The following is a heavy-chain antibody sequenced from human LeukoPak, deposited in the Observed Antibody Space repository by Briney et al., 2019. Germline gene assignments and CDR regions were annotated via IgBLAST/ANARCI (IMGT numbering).Heavy chain of an antibody. Sequence: GGSLRLSCVASGFTFTTYWMHWVRQAPGKGVVWVSRINGDGSNSNYADSVKGRFTISRDNARNTLYLQTNGLRAEDTALYYCARASPTSHFDFWGPGTLVTVSS. D-gene: IGHD3-16*01. CDR3: ARASPTSHFDF. V-gene: IGHV3-74*01. CDR2: INGDGSNS. CDR1: GFTFTTYW. J-gene: IGHJ4*02.